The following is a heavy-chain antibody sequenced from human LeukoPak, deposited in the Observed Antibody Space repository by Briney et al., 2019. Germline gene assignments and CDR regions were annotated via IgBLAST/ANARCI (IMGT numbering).Heavy chain of an antibody. V-gene: IGHV4-30-4*07. CDR3: ARESKPMLVDY. CDR2: SYYSGNS. CDR1: GGSVSSASYS. J-gene: IGHJ4*02. D-gene: IGHD1-14*01. Sequence: SQTLSLTCAVSGGSVSSASYSWSWIRQPPGKRLEWIGYSYYSGNSYYNPSLKSRVSISVDTSKNQFSLRLSSVTAADTAVYYCARESKPMLVDYWGQGTLVTVSS.